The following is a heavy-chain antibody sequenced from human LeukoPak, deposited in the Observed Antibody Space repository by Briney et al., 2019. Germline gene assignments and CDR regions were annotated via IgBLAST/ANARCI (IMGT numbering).Heavy chain of an antibody. CDR1: GSTFTGYY. D-gene: IGHD3-9*01. CDR3: ARDMAYYDILTGQMDY. J-gene: IGHJ4*02. CDR2: INPNSGGT. Sequence: PSVKVSCKASGSTFTGYYMHWVRQAPGQGLEWMGRINPNSGGTNYAQKFQGRVTMTRDTSISTAYMELSRLRSDDTAVYYCARDMAYYDILTGQMDYWGQGTLVTVSS. V-gene: IGHV1-2*06.